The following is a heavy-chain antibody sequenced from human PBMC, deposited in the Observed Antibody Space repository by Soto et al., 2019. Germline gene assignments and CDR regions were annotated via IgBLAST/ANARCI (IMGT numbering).Heavy chain of an antibody. V-gene: IGHV4-4*01. D-gene: IGHD2-21*02. CDR3: AREIVTAGGNNYFDP. CDR2: VYHTGDT. CDR1: GGTVASSHW. J-gene: IGHJ5*02. Sequence: SLSLTCGVSGGTVASSHWWSWVRQSPGRGLEWIGNVYHTGDTNFNPSLQSRVTFSADKSNNQFSLRLTSVTAADTAVYFCAREIVTAGGNNYFDPWGPGTLVTVSS.